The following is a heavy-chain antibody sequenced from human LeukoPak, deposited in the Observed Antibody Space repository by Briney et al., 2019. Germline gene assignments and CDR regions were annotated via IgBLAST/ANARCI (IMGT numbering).Heavy chain of an antibody. CDR3: ATRRSGSHPYY. D-gene: IGHD1-26*01. CDR1: GASVSSSSYY. Sequence: SETLPLTCPVSGASVSSSSYYWEWIRQPPGKGLEWVGSVFYSGSTNYNPSLKSRVTMSVDTSKNQFSLRLSSLTATDTAVYYCATRRSGSHPYYWGQGTLVTVSS. V-gene: IGHV4-39*01. J-gene: IGHJ4*02. CDR2: VFYSGST.